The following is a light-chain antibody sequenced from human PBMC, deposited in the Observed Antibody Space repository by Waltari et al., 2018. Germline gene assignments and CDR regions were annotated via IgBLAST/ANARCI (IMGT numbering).Light chain of an antibody. J-gene: IGLJ2*01. V-gene: IGLV1-47*01. CDR3: AAGWDYSLGAVP. CDR1: SSNPGSSY. CDR2: RNN. Sequence: QSVLTKPPSASATPGQRVPISCSGSSSNPGSSYLSWYLQLPGTAPNHLLYRNNQRPSGVPDRFSGSKSGTSASLAISGLRSEDEADYYCAAGWDYSLGAVPFGGGTKLTVL.